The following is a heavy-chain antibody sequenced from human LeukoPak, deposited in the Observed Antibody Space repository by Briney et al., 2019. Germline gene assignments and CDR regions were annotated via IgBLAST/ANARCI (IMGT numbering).Heavy chain of an antibody. CDR3: ARDICLGTCPVDY. J-gene: IGHJ4*02. V-gene: IGHV3-21*01. CDR2: ISSSSSYI. CDR1: GFTFSSYS. Sequence: PGGSLRLSCAASGFTFSSYSVNWVRQAPGKGLEWVSSISSSSSYIYYADSVKGRFTISRDNAKNSLYLQMNSLRTEDTAVYYCARDICLGTCPVDYWGQGTLVTVSS. D-gene: IGHD7-27*01.